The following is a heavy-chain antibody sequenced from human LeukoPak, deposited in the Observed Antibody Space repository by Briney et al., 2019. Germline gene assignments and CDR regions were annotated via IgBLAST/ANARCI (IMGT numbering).Heavy chain of an antibody. J-gene: IGHJ5*02. CDR2: INHSGST. Sequence: SETLSLTCAVYGGSFSGYYWSWIRQPPGKGLEWIGEINHSGSTNYNPSLKSRVTISVDTSKNQFSLKLSSVTAADTAVYYCARSPPNDYGDYEEGGGAGWFDPWGQGTLVTVSS. CDR1: GGSFSGYY. D-gene: IGHD4-17*01. V-gene: IGHV4-34*01. CDR3: ARSPPNDYGDYEEGGGAGWFDP.